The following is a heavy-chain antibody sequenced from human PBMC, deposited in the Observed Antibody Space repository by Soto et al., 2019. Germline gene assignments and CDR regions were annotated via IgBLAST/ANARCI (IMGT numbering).Heavy chain of an antibody. V-gene: IGHV4-61*02. CDR2: IHSSGTT. CDR1: GGSITRRSFY. CDR3: ARDRIIGTSYYDY. D-gene: IGHD1-7*01. J-gene: IGHJ4*02. Sequence: PSETLSLTCTVSGGSITRRSFYWSWIRQPAGKGLEWIGRIHSSGTTNYNPSLKSRVTMSVDTSKNQFSLKLTSVTAADTAVYYCARDRIIGTSYYDYWGQGILVTVSS.